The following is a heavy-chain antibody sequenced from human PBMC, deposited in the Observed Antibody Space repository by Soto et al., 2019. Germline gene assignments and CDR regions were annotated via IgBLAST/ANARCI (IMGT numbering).Heavy chain of an antibody. D-gene: IGHD1-26*01. CDR1: GGSISSYY. CDR3: ASAGKFSGSPFDY. J-gene: IGHJ4*02. CDR2: IYYSGST. Sequence: QSQTLSLTCTVSGGSISSYYWSWIRQPPGKGLEWIGYIYYSGSTNYNPSLKSRVTISVDTSKNQFSLKLSSVTAADTAVYYCASAGKFSGSPFDYWGQGTLVTVSS. V-gene: IGHV4-59*08.